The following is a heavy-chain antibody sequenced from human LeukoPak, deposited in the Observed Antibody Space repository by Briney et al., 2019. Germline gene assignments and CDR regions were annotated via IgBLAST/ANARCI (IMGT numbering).Heavy chain of an antibody. Sequence: PGGSLRLSCAASGFTFSSYSMNWVRQAPGKGLEWVSSISSSSSYIYYADSVKGRFTISRDNAKNSLYLQMNSLRAEDTAVYYCARDPTWPTSVRWLQRNLYFDYWGQGTLVTVSS. D-gene: IGHD5-24*01. CDR1: GFTFSSYS. J-gene: IGHJ4*02. V-gene: IGHV3-21*01. CDR3: ARDPTWPTSVRWLQRNLYFDY. CDR2: ISSSSSYI.